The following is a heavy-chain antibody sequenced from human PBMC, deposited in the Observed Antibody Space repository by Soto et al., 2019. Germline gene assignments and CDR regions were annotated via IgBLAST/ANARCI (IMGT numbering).Heavy chain of an antibody. CDR1: GFTLGSYR. CDR3: ARETWSLRGDY. V-gene: IGHV3-7*05. D-gene: IGHD5-12*01. J-gene: IGHJ4*02. CDR2: IKQDGSEK. Sequence: GSLRLSCAVSGFTLGSYRMSWGRQAPGKGLAWVGNIKQDGSEKYYVDSVKGRFTISRDNAKNSLYLQMNRLSAEDTAVYYCARETWSLRGDYWGQGTLVTVSS.